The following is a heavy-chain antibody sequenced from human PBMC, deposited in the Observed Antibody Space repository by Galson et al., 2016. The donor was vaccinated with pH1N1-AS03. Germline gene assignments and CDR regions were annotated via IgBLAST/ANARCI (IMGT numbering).Heavy chain of an antibody. Sequence: SLRLSCAASGFTISNFGMLWVRQAPGQGLEWVAIISFDGTNKYYADSVKGRFSISRDNSKNTLFLQMSALRAEDTAVYYCANDFNYDFWSGYSFSWGQGALVTVSS. CDR2: ISFDGTNK. J-gene: IGHJ5*02. D-gene: IGHD3/OR15-3a*01. CDR1: GFTISNFG. V-gene: IGHV3-30*18. CDR3: ANDFNYDFWSGYSFS.